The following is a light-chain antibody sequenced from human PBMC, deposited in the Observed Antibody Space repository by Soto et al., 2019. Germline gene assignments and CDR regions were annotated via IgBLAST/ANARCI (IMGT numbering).Light chain of an antibody. V-gene: IGKV1-13*02. CDR1: QGISSA. Sequence: AIQLTQSPSSLSASVGDRVTITCRASQGISSALAWYQQKPGQAPKLLIYDASSLGSGVPSRFNGTGSGTDFPLTISSLQPEDFATYYCQQFNSYPQTFGPGTKVDIK. CDR2: DAS. CDR3: QQFNSYPQT. J-gene: IGKJ3*01.